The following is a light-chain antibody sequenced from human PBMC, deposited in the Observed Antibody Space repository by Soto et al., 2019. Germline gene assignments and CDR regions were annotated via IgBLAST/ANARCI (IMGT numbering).Light chain of an antibody. CDR1: QSISSNF. V-gene: IGKV3-20*01. Sequence: EIVLTQSPGTLSLSPGERATLSCRASQSISSNFLAWYQQKPGQAPRLLIYATSSRATGIPGRFSGSGSGTDFTLTISRLESEDFAVYYCLQYSRSWTFAQGTKVDI. CDR3: LQYSRSWT. CDR2: ATS. J-gene: IGKJ1*01.